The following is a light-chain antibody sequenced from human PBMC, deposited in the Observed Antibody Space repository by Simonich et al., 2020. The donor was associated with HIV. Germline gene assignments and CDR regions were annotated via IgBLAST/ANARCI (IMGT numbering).Light chain of an antibody. CDR1: ALPKKY. Sequence: SYELTQPPSVSVSPGQTARITCSGDALPKKYADWYHPKLGQAPVRVIYEYSKRPSGFPERFSGSSSGTMATLTISGAQVEDEADYYCYSTDSSGNHWVFGGGTKLTVL. CDR2: EYS. V-gene: IGLV3-10*01. J-gene: IGLJ3*02. CDR3: YSTDSSGNHWV.